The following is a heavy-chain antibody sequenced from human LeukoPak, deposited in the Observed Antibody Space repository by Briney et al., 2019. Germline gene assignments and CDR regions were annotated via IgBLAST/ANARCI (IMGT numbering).Heavy chain of an antibody. V-gene: IGHV3-74*01. D-gene: IGHD3-9*01. CDR1: GFTFSNYW. CDR2: IKGDGSHT. Sequence: GGSLRLSCAASGFTFSNYWMHWVRQAPGKGLVWVSRIKGDGSHTIYADSVKGRFTISRDNAKNTLYLQMKSLRAEDTAVYYCVRDWDHFDFDSWGQGILVTVSS. CDR3: VRDWDHFDFDS. J-gene: IGHJ5*01.